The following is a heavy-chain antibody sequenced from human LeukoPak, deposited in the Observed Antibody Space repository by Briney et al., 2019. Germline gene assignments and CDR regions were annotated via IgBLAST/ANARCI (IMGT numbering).Heavy chain of an antibody. J-gene: IGHJ6*03. V-gene: IGHV3-7*03. Sequence: GGSLRLSCAASGFTFTNYWMSWVRQAPGTGLEWVANIKQDGNEKYYVDSVRGRFTITRDNAKNSLYLQMNSLRAEDTAVYYCARDGGFGELSYYYYMDVWGKGTTVTVSS. D-gene: IGHD3-10*01. CDR2: IKQDGNEK. CDR3: ARDGGFGELSYYYYMDV. CDR1: GFTFTNYW.